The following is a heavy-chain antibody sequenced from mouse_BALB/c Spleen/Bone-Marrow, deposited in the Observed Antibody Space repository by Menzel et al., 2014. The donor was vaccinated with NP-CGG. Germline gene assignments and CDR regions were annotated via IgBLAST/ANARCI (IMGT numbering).Heavy chain of an antibody. CDR3: ASYYYGSYGFAY. CDR2: IDPANGNT. Sequence: EVQLQQSGAELVKPGASAKLSCKAPGLNIKNTYWHWVKKSPKQGLRWLEGIDPANGNTKYDPKFQGKATITADTSSNTAYLQLSSLTSEDTAVYYCASYYYGSYGFAYWGQGTLVTVSA. CDR1: GLNIKNTY. V-gene: IGHV14-3*02. J-gene: IGHJ3*01. D-gene: IGHD1-1*01.